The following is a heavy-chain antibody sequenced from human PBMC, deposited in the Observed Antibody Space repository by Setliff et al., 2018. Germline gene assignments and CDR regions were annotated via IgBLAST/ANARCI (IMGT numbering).Heavy chain of an antibody. Sequence: ASVKVSCKASGYTFTSYGISWVRQAPGQGLEWMGWISAYNGNTNYAQKLQGSVTMTTDTSTSTAYMELRSLRSDDTAVYYCARGYSSSWQSRMGFDPWGQGTLVTVSS. J-gene: IGHJ5*02. V-gene: IGHV1-18*01. CDR1: GYTFTSYG. D-gene: IGHD6-13*01. CDR3: ARGYSSSWQSRMGFDP. CDR2: ISAYNGNT.